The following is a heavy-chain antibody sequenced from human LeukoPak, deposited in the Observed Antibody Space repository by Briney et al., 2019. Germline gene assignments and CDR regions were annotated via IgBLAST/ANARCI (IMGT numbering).Heavy chain of an antibody. CDR3: ARGVAAPPYYYYYMDV. CDR1: GGSISSGSYY. Sequence: SETLSLTCTASGGSISSGSYYWSWIRQPAGKGLEWIGRIYTSGSTNYNPSLKSRVTISVDTSKNQFSLKLSSVTAADTAVYYCARGVAAPPYYYYYMDVWGKGTTVTVYS. D-gene: IGHD6-6*01. J-gene: IGHJ6*03. CDR2: IYTSGST. V-gene: IGHV4-61*02.